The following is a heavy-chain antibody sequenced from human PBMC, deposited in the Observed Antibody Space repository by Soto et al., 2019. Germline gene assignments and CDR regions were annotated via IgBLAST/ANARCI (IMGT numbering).Heavy chain of an antibody. V-gene: IGHV4-39*02. Sequence: QLQLQESGPGVVKPSETLSLTCTVSGGTIATRSHYWGWVRQPPGKGLEWIGNVYYAGSAYYSPSLRGRATISVHTSNNRFSLPLTSVTAADTAVYYCATMTGLLVPILAGPESWCRGTRVIVSS. CDR2: VYYAGSA. J-gene: IGHJ5*02. CDR3: ATMTGLLVPILAGPES. D-gene: IGHD2-8*02. CDR1: GGTIATRSHY.